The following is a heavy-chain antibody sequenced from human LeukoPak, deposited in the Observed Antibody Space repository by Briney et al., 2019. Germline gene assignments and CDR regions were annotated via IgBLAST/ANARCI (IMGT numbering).Heavy chain of an antibody. Sequence: APVKVSCKASGYTFTGYYMHWVRQAPGQGLEWMGWINPNSGGTNYAQKFQGRVTMTRDTSISTAYMELSRLGSDDTAVYYCASTIVVLTAGAFDYWGQGTLVTVSS. CDR2: INPNSGGT. V-gene: IGHV1-2*02. J-gene: IGHJ4*02. CDR3: ASTIVVLTAGAFDY. D-gene: IGHD2-21*02. CDR1: GYTFTGYY.